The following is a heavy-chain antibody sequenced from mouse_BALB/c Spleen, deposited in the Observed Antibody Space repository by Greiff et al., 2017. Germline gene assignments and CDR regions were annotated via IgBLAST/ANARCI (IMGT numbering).Heavy chain of an antibody. Sequence: EVHLVESGGGLVQPGGSLRLSCATSGFTFTDYYMSWVRQPPGKALEWLGFIRNKANGYTTEYSASVKGRFTISSDNSQSILYLQMNTLRAEDSATYYCARDSGNYGAMDYWGQGTSVTVSS. D-gene: IGHD2-1*01. J-gene: IGHJ4*01. CDR2: IRNKANGYTT. V-gene: IGHV7-3*02. CDR1: GFTFTDYY. CDR3: ARDSGNYGAMDY.